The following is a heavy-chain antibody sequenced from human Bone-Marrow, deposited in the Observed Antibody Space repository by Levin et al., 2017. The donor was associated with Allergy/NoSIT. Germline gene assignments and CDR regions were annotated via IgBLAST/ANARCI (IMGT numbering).Heavy chain of an antibody. J-gene: IGHJ6*02. CDR2: ISSSSSYI. CDR3: ARDRTQIYCSSTSCPRYGMDV. CDR1: GFTFSSYS. V-gene: IGHV3-21*01. D-gene: IGHD2-2*01. Sequence: GGSLRLSCAASGFTFSSYSMNWVRQAPGKGLEWVSSISSSSSYIYYADSVKGRFTISRDNAKNSLYLQMNSLRAEDTAVYYCARDRTQIYCSSTSCPRYGMDVWGQGTTVTVSS.